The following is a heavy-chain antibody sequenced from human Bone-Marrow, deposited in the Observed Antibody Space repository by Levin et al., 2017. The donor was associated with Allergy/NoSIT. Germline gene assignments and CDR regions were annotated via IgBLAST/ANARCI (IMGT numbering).Heavy chain of an antibody. J-gene: IGHJ4*02. CDR1: GFTFDDYT. Sequence: TGGSLRLSCAASGFTFDDYTMHWVRQAPGKGLEWVSLISWDGGSTYYADSVKGRFTISRDNSKNSLYLQMNSLRTEDTALYYCAKDIRSGAVAGFFDYWGQGTLVTVSS. V-gene: IGHV3-43*01. CDR3: AKDIRSGAVAGFFDY. D-gene: IGHD6-19*01. CDR2: ISWDGGST.